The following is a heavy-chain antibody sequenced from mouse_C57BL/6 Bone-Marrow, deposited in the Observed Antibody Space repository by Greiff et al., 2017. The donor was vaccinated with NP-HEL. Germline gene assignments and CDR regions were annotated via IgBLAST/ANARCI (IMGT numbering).Heavy chain of an antibody. D-gene: IGHD1-1*01. Sequence: QVQLQQSGPGLVQPSQSLSITCTVSGFSLTSYGVHWVRQPPGKGLEWLGVIWSGGSTDYNAAFISRLSISKDNSKSQVFFKMNSLQADDTAIYYCAILYYYGSSPLYFDYWGKGTTLTVSS. J-gene: IGHJ2*01. CDR2: IWSGGST. CDR1: GFSLTSYG. CDR3: AILYYYGSSPLYFDY. V-gene: IGHV2-4*01.